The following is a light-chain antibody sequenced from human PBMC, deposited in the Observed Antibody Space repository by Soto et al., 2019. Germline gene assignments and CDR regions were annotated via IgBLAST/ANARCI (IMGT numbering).Light chain of an antibody. V-gene: IGKV1-5*01. CDR1: RSISNW. Sequence: DIQMTQSPSTLSASVGDRVTITCRASRSISNWLAWYQQRPGIAPKLLIFDASILQSGVPSRFSGSGSGTEFTLSISSLQPDDFATYYCQHYNSYSEAFGQGTKVELK. J-gene: IGKJ1*01. CDR3: QHYNSYSEA. CDR2: DAS.